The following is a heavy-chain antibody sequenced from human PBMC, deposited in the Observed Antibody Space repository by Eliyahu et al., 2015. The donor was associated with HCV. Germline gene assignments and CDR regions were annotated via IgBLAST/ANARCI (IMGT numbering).Heavy chain of an antibody. Sequence: EVQLLESGGDLVQPGGSLXLSCXASXFTFNPYAMSWVRQAPGKGLEXVSAISGSGRSTYYADSVKGRFTISRDNSKNTLYLQVNSLRAEDTAVYYCAKDRNGANMVSHPGMDVWGQGTTVIVSS. CDR2: ISGSGRST. CDR1: XFTFNPYA. CDR3: AKDRNGANMVSHPGMDV. D-gene: IGHD2/OR15-2a*01. J-gene: IGHJ6*02. V-gene: IGHV3-23*01.